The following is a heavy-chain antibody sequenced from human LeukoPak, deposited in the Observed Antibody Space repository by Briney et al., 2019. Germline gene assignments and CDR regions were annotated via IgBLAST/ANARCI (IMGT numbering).Heavy chain of an antibody. CDR2: IYHSGST. J-gene: IGHJ3*02. CDR3: ARWDPGEWFHDAFDI. V-gene: IGHV4-38-2*01. CDR1: GYSISSGYY. D-gene: IGHD3-3*01. Sequence: ESSETLSLACGVSGYSISSGYYWGWIRQPPGKGLEWIGSIYHSGSTYYNPSLKSRVTISVDTSKNQFSLKLRSVTAADTALYYCARWDPGEWFHDAFDIWGQGTRVTVSS.